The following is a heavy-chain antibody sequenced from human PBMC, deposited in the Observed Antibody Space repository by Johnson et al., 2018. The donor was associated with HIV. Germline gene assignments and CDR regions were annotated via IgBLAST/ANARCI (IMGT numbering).Heavy chain of an antibody. Sequence: QMLLVESGGGVVQPGGSLRLSCAASGFTFSSYGMHWVRKAPGKGLEWVAVISYDGSNKYYADSVKGRFTVSRDNTKNTLFLEMNSLRPEETAVYYCVKERQLVRSFDIWGQGTMVTISS. V-gene: IGHV3-30*18. J-gene: IGHJ3*02. CDR3: VKERQLVRSFDI. CDR1: GFTFSSYG. D-gene: IGHD6-6*01. CDR2: ISYDGSNK.